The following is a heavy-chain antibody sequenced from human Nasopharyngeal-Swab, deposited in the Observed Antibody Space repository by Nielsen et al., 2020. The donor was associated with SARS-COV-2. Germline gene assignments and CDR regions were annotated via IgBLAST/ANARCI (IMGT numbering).Heavy chain of an antibody. J-gene: IGHJ3*02. D-gene: IGHD2-21*02. CDR2: ISDSGAST. V-gene: IGHV3-23*01. CDR1: GFTFSNYA. Sequence: GGSLRLSCAASGFTFSNYAMSWVRQAPGKGLEWVSGISDSGASTYYADSVKGRFTISRDNSQNTLYLQVNSLRAEDTALFYCARDAHVIGPDFDAFDIWGQGTMVTVSS. CDR3: ARDAHVIGPDFDAFDI.